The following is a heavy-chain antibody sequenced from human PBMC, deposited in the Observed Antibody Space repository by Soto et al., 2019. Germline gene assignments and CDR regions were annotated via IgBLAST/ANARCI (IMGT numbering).Heavy chain of an antibody. Sequence: GGSLRLSCAASGFTFSSYAMSWVRQAPGKGLEWGAVIWYDGSNKYYADSVKGRFTISRDNSKNTLYLQMNSLRAEDTAVYYCARSLTGGFGGYWGQGTLVTVSS. V-gene: IGHV3-33*08. CDR1: GFTFSSYA. CDR2: IWYDGSNK. D-gene: IGHD7-27*01. CDR3: ARSLTGGFGGY. J-gene: IGHJ4*02.